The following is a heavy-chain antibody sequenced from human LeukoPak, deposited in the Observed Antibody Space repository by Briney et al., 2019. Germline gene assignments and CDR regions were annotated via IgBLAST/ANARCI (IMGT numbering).Heavy chain of an antibody. CDR3: AKVPIVVVPAAIPRGAFDI. V-gene: IGHV3-23*01. CDR2: ISGSGGST. J-gene: IGHJ3*02. Sequence: GGSLRLSCAASGFTFSSYAMSWVRQAPGKGLEWVSAISGSGGSTYYADSVKGRFTIPRDNSKNTLYLQMNSLRAEDTAVYYCAKVPIVVVPAAIPRGAFDIWGQGTMVTVSS. CDR1: GFTFSSYA. D-gene: IGHD2-2*02.